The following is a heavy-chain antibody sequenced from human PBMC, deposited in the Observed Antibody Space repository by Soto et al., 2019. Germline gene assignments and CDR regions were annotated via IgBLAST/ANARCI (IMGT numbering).Heavy chain of an antibody. CDR1: VYTFTSNY. CDR3: ARDDSSGLFY. J-gene: IGHJ4*02. D-gene: IGHD3-22*01. CDR2: INPSGGST. Sequence: ASVKVSCKASVYTFTSNYMHWVRQAPGQGLEWMGIINPSGGSTSYAQKFQGRVTMTRDTSTSTVYMELSSLRSEDTAVYYCARDDSSGLFYWGQGTLVTVSS. V-gene: IGHV1-46*01.